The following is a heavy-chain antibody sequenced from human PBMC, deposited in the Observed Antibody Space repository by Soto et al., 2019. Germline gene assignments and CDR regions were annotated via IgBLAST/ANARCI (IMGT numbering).Heavy chain of an antibody. CDR3: GKKGERSARAGFFAH. Sequence: GGSLRLSCAASGFTFSSYGMHWVRQAPGKGLEWVAVIWYDGSNKYYADSVKGRFTISRDNSKNTLYLQMNSLRAEDTAVYYCGKKGERSARAGFFAHWGKGTLVTVPS. D-gene: IGHD3-16*01. J-gene: IGHJ4*02. V-gene: IGHV3-30*02. CDR1: GFTFSSYG. CDR2: IWYDGSNK.